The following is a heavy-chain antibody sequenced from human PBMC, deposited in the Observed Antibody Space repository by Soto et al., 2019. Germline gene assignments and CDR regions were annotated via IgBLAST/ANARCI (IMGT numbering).Heavy chain of an antibody. V-gene: IGHV3-74*01. CDR1: GFTFSTFW. CDR2: INSDGSST. CDR3: ARDFEY. Sequence: EVQLVESGGGLVQPGGSLRLSCEASGFTFSTFWMHWVRQAPGKGLVWVSRINSDGSSTNYADSVKGRVTISRDNAKNMRYLKMNSLRAEDTAVYYCARDFEYWGQGTLVTVSS. J-gene: IGHJ4*02.